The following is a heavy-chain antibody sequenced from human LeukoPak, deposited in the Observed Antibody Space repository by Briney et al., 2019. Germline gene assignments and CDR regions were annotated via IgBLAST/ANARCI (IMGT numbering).Heavy chain of an antibody. D-gene: IGHD1-1*01. Sequence: GSLRLSCAASGFTFSSYWMTWVRQAPGKGLEWVANIKQDGSEKYYVDSVKGRFTISRDNAKNSLYLQMNSLRAEDTAVYYCARDGASIDDQYYGLDVWGQGTTVTVSS. CDR1: GFTFSSYW. CDR3: ARDGASIDDQYYGLDV. J-gene: IGHJ6*02. CDR2: IKQDGSEK. V-gene: IGHV3-7*01.